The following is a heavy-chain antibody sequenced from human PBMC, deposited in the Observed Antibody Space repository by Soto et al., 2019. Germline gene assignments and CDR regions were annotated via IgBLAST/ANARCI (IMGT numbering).Heavy chain of an antibody. J-gene: IGHJ4*02. CDR3: ARDPRWPAYFDY. CDR2: INAGNGNT. Sequence: QVQLVQSGAEVKKPGASVKVSCKPSGYTFTSYAMHWVRQAPGQRLEWMGWINAGNGNTKYSQKFQGRVTITRDTSASPAYMELSSLRSDDTAVYYCARDPRWPAYFDYWGQGTLVTFSS. V-gene: IGHV1-3*01. CDR1: GYTFTSYA.